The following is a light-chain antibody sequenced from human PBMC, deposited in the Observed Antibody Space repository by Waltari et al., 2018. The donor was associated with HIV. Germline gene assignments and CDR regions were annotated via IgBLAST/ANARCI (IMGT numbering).Light chain of an antibody. CDR2: DDS. V-gene: IGLV3-21*02. Sequence: YVLTQAPSLSVAPGQPARITCGGNKIGTKSGHWSQQKPGQAPVLVVYDDSDRPSGIPERFSGSNSRNTATLTISGVEAGDEADYYCQVWDNNSEPNVAFGGGTKLTV. J-gene: IGLJ2*01. CDR1: KIGTKS. CDR3: QVWDNNSEPNVA.